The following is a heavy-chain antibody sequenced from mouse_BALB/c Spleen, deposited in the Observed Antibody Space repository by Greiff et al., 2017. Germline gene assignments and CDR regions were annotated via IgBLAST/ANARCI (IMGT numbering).Heavy chain of an antibody. CDR2: ISSGGSYT. J-gene: IGHJ4*01. CDR1: GFTFSSYA. CDR3: ARVKGSGDYAMDY. D-gene: IGHD3-2*02. V-gene: IGHV5-9-4*01. Sequence: EVNVVESGGGLVKPGGSLKLSCAASGFTFSSYAMSWVRQSPEKRLEWVAEISSGGSYTYYPDTVTGRFTISRDNAKNTLYLEMSSLRSEDTAMYYCARVKGSGDYAMDYWGQGTSVTVSS.